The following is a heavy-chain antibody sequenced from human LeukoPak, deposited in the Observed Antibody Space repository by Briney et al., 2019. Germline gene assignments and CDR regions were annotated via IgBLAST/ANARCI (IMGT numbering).Heavy chain of an antibody. D-gene: IGHD5-18*01. Sequence: SETLSLTCTVSGGSISSSSYYWGWIRQPPGKGLEWIGSIYYSGSTYYNPSLKSRVTISVDTSKNQFSPKLSSVTAADTAVYYCARHGGYSYGHLFDYWGQGTLVTVSS. CDR2: IYYSGST. J-gene: IGHJ4*02. CDR3: ARHGGYSYGHLFDY. V-gene: IGHV4-39*01. CDR1: GGSISSSSYY.